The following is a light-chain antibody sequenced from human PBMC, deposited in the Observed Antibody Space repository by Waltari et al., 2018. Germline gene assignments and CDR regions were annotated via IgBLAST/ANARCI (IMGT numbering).Light chain of an antibody. CDR2: NVS. Sequence: QSALTQPRSVSGSPGQSVTISCTGTSSDVGTHKYVYWYLQHPGKAPKLIIYNVSERPSGVPDRFSGSKSGNTASLTISGLQAEDEADYYCCSYAGSSNWVFGGGTKLTVL. CDR1: SSDVGTHKY. V-gene: IGLV2-11*01. CDR3: CSYAGSSNWV. J-gene: IGLJ3*02.